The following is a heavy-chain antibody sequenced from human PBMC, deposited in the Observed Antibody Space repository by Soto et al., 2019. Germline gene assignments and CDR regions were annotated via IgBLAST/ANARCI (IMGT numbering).Heavy chain of an antibody. V-gene: IGHV1-3*04. CDR3: ARDGGDCGYRLTYYYYIGMDV. D-gene: IGHD2-21*02. CDR2: INIGSGNT. CDR1: GYAFSSYA. Sequence: ASVKVSCKASGYAFSSYAMHWARHAPGQRLEWMGWINIGSGNTEYSQNFQDRITITRDTSASTVYMKLSSLRSEDTAVYYCARDGGDCGYRLTYYYYIGMDVWGQGTTVTVSS. J-gene: IGHJ6*02.